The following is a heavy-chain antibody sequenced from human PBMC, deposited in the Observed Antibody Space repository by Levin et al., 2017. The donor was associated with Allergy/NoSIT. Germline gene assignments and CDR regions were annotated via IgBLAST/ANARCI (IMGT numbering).Heavy chain of an antibody. V-gene: IGHV3-33*01. J-gene: IGHJ6*02. Sequence: LSLTCAASGFTFSSYGMHWVRQAPGKGLEWVAVIWYDGSNKYYADSVKGRFTISRDNSKNTLYLQMNSLRAEDTAVYYCARDQARDYYYGMDVWGQGTTVTVSS. CDR2: IWYDGSNK. CDR3: ARDQARDYYYGMDV. CDR1: GFTFSSYG.